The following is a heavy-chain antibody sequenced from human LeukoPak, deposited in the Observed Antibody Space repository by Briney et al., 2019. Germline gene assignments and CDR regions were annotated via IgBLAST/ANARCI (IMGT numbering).Heavy chain of an antibody. J-gene: IGHJ1*01. V-gene: IGHV3-15*01. Sequence: GGSLRLSCAASGFTFTNAWLNWVRQAPGKGLEWVGRIKSKSDGGTTDYAAPVKGRFTISRDDSKSTVFLQMNSLKTEDTAVYYCVRESNSGMRRWGQGTLVTVSS. CDR3: VRESNSGMRR. CDR2: IKSKSDGGTT. CDR1: GFTFTNAW. D-gene: IGHD3-10*01.